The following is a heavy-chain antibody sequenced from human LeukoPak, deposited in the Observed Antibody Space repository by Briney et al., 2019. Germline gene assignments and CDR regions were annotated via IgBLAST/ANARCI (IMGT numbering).Heavy chain of an antibody. J-gene: IGHJ4*02. CDR3: AREAIVGAWIDY. Sequence: PGGSLRLSCAASGFTFSTYNMNWVRQAPGKGLEWVSFISSASSTIFYADSVKGRFTISRDNAKNSLYLQMNSLRDEDTAVYYCAREAIVGAWIDYWGQGTLVTVSS. D-gene: IGHD1-26*01. V-gene: IGHV3-48*02. CDR2: ISSASSTI. CDR1: GFTFSTYN.